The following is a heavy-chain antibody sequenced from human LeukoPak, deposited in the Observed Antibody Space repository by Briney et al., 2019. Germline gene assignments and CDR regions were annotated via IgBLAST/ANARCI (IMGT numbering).Heavy chain of an antibody. V-gene: IGHV3-23*01. J-gene: IGHJ3*02. Sequence: PGGSLRLSRAASGFTFSPYSVSWVRQAPGKGLQWVSAISAGGTAIYYAESVKGRFTISRDDSNNMLYLQMNSLRDEDTATYYCAKGGYIGYNGLFDIWGQGTTVIVSS. CDR2: ISAGGTAI. CDR3: AKGGYIGYNGLFDI. CDR1: GFTFSPYS. D-gene: IGHD5-12*01.